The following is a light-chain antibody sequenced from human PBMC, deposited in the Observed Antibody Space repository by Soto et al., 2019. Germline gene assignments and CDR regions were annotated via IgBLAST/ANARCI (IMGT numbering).Light chain of an antibody. CDR1: QSLSSSY. CDR2: GAS. Sequence: DIVLKQPPGTLSLSPGERATLSCRASQSLSSSYLAWYQQKPGQAPRLPIYGASSRATGIPDRLSGSGSGTDFTLTISRLEPEDFAVYYCQQYGTSPLTFGQGTKVAVK. V-gene: IGKV3-20*01. CDR3: QQYGTSPLT. J-gene: IGKJ1*01.